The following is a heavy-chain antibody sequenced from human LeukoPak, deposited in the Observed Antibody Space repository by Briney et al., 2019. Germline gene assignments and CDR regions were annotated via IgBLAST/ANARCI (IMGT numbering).Heavy chain of an antibody. CDR3: AKDGLVREYCSSTSCPPYYYYMDV. CDR2: ISSSGSTI. V-gene: IGHV3-48*03. J-gene: IGHJ6*03. Sequence: GGSLRLSCAASGFTFSSYEMNWVRQAPGKGLEWVSYISSSGSTIYYADSVKGRFTISRDNSKNTLYLQMNSLRAEDTAVYYCAKDGLVREYCSSTSCPPYYYYMDVWGKGTTVTISS. CDR1: GFTFSSYE. D-gene: IGHD2-2*01.